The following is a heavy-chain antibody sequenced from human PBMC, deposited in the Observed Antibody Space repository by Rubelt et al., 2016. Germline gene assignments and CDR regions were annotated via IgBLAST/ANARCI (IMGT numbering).Heavy chain of an antibody. CDR2: INPNSGGT. CDR1: GYTFTSYG. CDR3: ARDSSSSKPGEFDY. J-gene: IGHJ4*02. Sequence: GASVKVSCKASGYTFTSYGISWVRQAPGQGLEWMGWINPNSGGTNYAQKFQGWVTMTRDTSISTAYMELSRLRSDDTAVYYCARDSSSSKPGEFDYWGQGTLVTVSS. D-gene: IGHD6-6*01. V-gene: IGHV1-2*04.